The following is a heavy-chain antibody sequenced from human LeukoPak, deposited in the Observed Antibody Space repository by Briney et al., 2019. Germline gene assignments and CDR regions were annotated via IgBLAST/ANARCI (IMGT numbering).Heavy chain of an antibody. CDR1: GFTFSDYY. J-gene: IGHJ6*03. CDR2: ISGSGGST. CDR3: AKGSRVWFGELLEKDYVWGSYRYHYYYYIDV. Sequence: LSGGSLRLSCAASGFTFSDYYMSWIRQAPGKGLEWVSAISGSGGSTYYADSVKGRFTISRDNSKNTLYLQMNSLRAEDTAVYYCAKGSRVWFGELLEKDYVWGSYRYHYYYYIDVWGKGTTVTISS. V-gene: IGHV3-23*01. D-gene: IGHD3-16*02.